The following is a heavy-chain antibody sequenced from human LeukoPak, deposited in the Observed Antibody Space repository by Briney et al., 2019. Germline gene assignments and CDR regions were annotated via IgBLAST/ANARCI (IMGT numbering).Heavy chain of an antibody. J-gene: IGHJ6*02. CDR3: ARHRDCSSSSCYGGYYYAMDV. Sequence: PSETLSLTCTVSGGSISNINYYWGWIRQPPGKGLEWIGSIDYSGSTYYNPSLKSRVSISVDTSKNQFSLKLSSVTAAGTAVYFCARHRDCSSSSCYGGYYYAMDVWGQGTTVTVSS. CDR2: IDYSGST. D-gene: IGHD2-2*01. CDR1: GGSISNINYY. V-gene: IGHV4-39*01.